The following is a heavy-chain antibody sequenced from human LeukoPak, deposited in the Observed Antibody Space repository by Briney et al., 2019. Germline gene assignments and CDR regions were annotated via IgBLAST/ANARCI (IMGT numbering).Heavy chain of an antibody. CDR3: TTARLGYCSSTSCYPSDY. V-gene: IGHV3-15*01. CDR1: GFTFSNAL. J-gene: IGHJ4*02. CDR2: IKSKTDGGTT. Sequence: PGGSLRLSCAASGFTFSNALMSWVRQAPGKGLEWVGRIKSKTDGGTTDYAAPVKGRFTISRDDSKNTLYLQMNSLKTEDTAVYYCTTARLGYCSSTSCYPSDYWGQGTLVTVSS. D-gene: IGHD2-2*01.